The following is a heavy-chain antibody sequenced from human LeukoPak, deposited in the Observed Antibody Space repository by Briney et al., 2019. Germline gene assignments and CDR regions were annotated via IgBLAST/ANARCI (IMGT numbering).Heavy chain of an antibody. Sequence: GGSLRLSCAASGFTFSSYGMHWVRQAPGKGLEWVAFIRYDGSNKYYADSVKGRFTISRDNSKNTLYLQMNSLRAEDTAVYYCAKDSGPLAAAGTRGDYWGQGTLVTVSS. CDR2: IRYDGSNK. V-gene: IGHV3-30*02. CDR1: GFTFSSYG. J-gene: IGHJ4*02. D-gene: IGHD6-13*01. CDR3: AKDSGPLAAAGTRGDY.